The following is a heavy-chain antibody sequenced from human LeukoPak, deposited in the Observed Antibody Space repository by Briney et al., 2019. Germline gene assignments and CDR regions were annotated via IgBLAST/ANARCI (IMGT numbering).Heavy chain of an antibody. V-gene: IGHV4-30-4*01. J-gene: IGHJ4*02. CDR2: IYYSGST. CDR1: GGSISSGDYY. Sequence: SQTPSLTCTVSGGSISSGDYYWSWIRQPPGKGLEWIGYIYYSGSTYYNPSLKSRVTISVDTSKNQFSLKLSSVTAADTAVYYCASVVVAAMKDQGVGDYWGQGTLVTVSS. CDR3: ASVVVAAMKDQGVGDY. D-gene: IGHD2-15*01.